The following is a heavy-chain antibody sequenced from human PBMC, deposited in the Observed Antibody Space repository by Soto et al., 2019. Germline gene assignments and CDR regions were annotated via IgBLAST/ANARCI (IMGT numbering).Heavy chain of an antibody. V-gene: IGHV1-3*01. D-gene: IGHD3-3*01. J-gene: IGHJ3*02. CDR3: ASGQSITIFGSDAFDI. CDR1: GYTFTSYA. Sequence: ASVKVSCKASGYTFTSYAMHWVRQAPGQRLEWMGWINAGNGNTKYSQKFQGRVTITRDTSASTAYMELSSLRSEDTAVYYCASGQSITIFGSDAFDIWGQGTMVTVSS. CDR2: INAGNGNT.